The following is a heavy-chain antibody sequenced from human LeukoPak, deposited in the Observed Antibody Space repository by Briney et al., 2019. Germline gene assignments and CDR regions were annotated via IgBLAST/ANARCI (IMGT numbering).Heavy chain of an antibody. J-gene: IGHJ6*02. V-gene: IGHV3-30-3*01. D-gene: IGHD3-3*01. CDR3: AREEYYDFWSGYKALNYYGMDV. Sequence: PGRSLRLSCAASGFTFSSYAMHWVRLAPGKGLEWVAVISYDGSNKYYADSVKGRFTISRDNSKNTLYLQMNSLRAEDTAVYYCAREEYYDFWSGYKALNYYGMDVWGQGTTVTVSS. CDR1: GFTFSSYA. CDR2: ISYDGSNK.